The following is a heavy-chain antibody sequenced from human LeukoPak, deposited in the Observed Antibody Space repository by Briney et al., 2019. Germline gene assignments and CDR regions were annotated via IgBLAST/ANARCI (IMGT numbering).Heavy chain of an antibody. J-gene: IGHJ4*02. V-gene: IGHV4-39*07. Sequence: PSETLSLTCTVSGGSISSSSYYWGWIRQPPGKGLEWIGSIYYSGSTNYNPSLKSRVTISVDTSKNQFSLKLSSVTAADTAVYYCAYVSAAGTGFDYWGQGTLVTVSS. CDR2: IYYSGST. D-gene: IGHD6-13*01. CDR1: GGSISSSSYY. CDR3: AYVSAAGTGFDY.